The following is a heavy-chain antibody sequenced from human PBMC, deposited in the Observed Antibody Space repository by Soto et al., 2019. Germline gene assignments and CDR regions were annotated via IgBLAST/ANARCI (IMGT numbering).Heavy chain of an antibody. Sequence: QVQLQESGPRLVKPSETLSLTCTVSGGSLRSYYCRRFRQPPGKGLEWVGYINYSGGTFYNPSLKSRVTMSVDTSNNQYPLMVNSVTATDTAVYYCARQGFGELHGLVDVWGQGTTVTVSS. J-gene: IGHJ6*02. CDR3: ARQGFGELHGLVDV. CDR1: GGSLRSYY. CDR2: INYSGGT. V-gene: IGHV4-59*08. D-gene: IGHD3-10*01.